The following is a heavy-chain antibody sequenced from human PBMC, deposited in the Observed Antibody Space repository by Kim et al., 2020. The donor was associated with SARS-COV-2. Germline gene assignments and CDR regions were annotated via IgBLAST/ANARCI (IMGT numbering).Heavy chain of an antibody. D-gene: IGHD6-13*01. Sequence: GGSLRLSCAASGFTFSNAWMSWVRQAPGKGLEWVGRIKSKTDGGTTDYAAPVKGRFTISRDDSKNTLYLQMNSLNTEDTAVYYCTTDRPPLGYSSSWYFVYCGHGTLLAVSS. CDR3: TTDRPPLGYSSSWYFVY. CDR2: IKSKTDGGTT. V-gene: IGHV3-15*01. J-gene: IGHJ4*01. CDR1: GFTFSNAW.